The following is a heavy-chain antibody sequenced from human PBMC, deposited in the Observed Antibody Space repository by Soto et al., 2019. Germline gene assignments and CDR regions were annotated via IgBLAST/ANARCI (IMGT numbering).Heavy chain of an antibody. CDR1: GGCVSRCSDF. Sequence: SETLSLTCNVSGGCVSRCSDFWSWIRQPPGKGLEWIGYIYNSGNTKYNPSLKSRVTISADTSKNQFSLKLSSVTAADTAVYYCAREGRVATFDYWGQGSLVTVS. J-gene: IGHJ4*02. CDR3: AREGRVATFDY. V-gene: IGHV4-61*01. CDR2: IYNSGNT. D-gene: IGHD5-12*01.